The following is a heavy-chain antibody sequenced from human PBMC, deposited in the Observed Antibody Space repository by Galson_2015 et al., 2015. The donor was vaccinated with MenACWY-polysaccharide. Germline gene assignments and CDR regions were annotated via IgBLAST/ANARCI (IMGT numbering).Heavy chain of an antibody. V-gene: IGHV3-73*01. Sequence: SLRLSCAASGFIFSDSAIHWVRQASGKGLEWVGRIRSKANNYATAYAASMKGRFTISRDDSKNTAHLQMYSLKTEDTAVYYCYRLTGGDGGNIDLWGRGTLVTVSS. CDR3: YRLTGGDGGNIDL. CDR1: GFIFSDSA. CDR2: IRSKANNYAT. J-gene: IGHJ2*01. D-gene: IGHD4-23*01.